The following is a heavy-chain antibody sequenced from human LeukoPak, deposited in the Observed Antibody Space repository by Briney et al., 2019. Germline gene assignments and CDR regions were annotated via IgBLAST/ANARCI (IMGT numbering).Heavy chain of an antibody. Sequence: GASVKISCKASGYIFINYDINWVRQAAGQGLEWLGWMSPKTGNSGYAQRSQGRVTMTSDTSTDTAYMELSNLRSDDTAVYYCARKTCSSTSCLHPWGQGTLVTVSS. CDR3: ARKTCSSTSCLHP. CDR1: GYIFINYD. D-gene: IGHD2-2*01. V-gene: IGHV1-8*01. J-gene: IGHJ5*02. CDR2: MSPKTGNS.